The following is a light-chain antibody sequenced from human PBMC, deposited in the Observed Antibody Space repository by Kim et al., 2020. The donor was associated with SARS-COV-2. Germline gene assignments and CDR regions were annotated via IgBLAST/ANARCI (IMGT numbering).Light chain of an antibody. CDR3: QQYDTSSYT. CDR1: QRVNSNY. Sequence: LAPGERATLYCRASQRVNSNYLAWYQQKPGQAPRLLIYGASSRATAIPDRFSGSGSGTDFTLTINRLEPEDFAVYYCQQYDTSSYTFGQGTKLEI. J-gene: IGKJ2*01. V-gene: IGKV3-20*01. CDR2: GAS.